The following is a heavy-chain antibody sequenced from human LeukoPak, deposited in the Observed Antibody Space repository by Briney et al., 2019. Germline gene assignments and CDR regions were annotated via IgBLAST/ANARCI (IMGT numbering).Heavy chain of an antibody. D-gene: IGHD5-18*01. CDR1: GGSFSGYY. V-gene: IGHV4-59*01. CDR2: IYYSGST. J-gene: IGHJ4*02. Sequence: SETLSLTCAVYGGSFSGYYWSWIRQPPGKGLEWIGYIYYSGSTNYNPSLKSRVTISVDTSKNQFSLKLSSVTAADTAVYYCARDGYTYGSFDYWGQGTLVTVSS. CDR3: ARDGYTYGSFDY.